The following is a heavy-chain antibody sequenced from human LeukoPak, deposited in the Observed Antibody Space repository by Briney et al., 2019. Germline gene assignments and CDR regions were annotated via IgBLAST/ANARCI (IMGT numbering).Heavy chain of an antibody. J-gene: IGHJ4*02. Sequence: GASVKVSCKASGYTFTSYGISWVRQAPGQGLEWMGWIIAGNGNTKYSQKFQGRVSFTRDTSASTAYMELSSLRSEDTAIYYCAREWELTMAAPGYWGQGTLVTVSS. CDR1: GYTFTSYG. V-gene: IGHV1-18*01. D-gene: IGHD1-26*01. CDR3: AREWELTMAAPGY. CDR2: IIAGNGNT.